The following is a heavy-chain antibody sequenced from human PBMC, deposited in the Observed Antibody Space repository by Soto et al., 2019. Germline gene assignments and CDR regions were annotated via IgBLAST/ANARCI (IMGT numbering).Heavy chain of an antibody. J-gene: IGHJ4*02. CDR1: GTTFSGFW. Sequence: VPLVESGGGSVQPGGSLRLSCVASGTTFSGFWMHWVRQVPGKGLVWVARVDSAGSGTSYADSVKGRFTMSRHNAKTTLSLQMDSLRVEDTAVYYCATVFEHWGQGIPVTVSS. CDR2: VDSAGSGT. V-gene: IGHV3-74*01. CDR3: ATVFEH.